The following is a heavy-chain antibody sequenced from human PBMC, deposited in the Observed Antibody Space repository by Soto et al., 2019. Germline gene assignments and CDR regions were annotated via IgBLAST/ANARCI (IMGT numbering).Heavy chain of an antibody. CDR3: AKDNGRWFGYYGMDV. J-gene: IGHJ6*02. D-gene: IGHD3-10*01. Sequence: GGSLRLSCAASGFTFSSYAMSWVRQAPGKGLEWVSAISGSGGSTYYADSVKGRFTISRDNSKNTLYLQMNSLRAEDTAVYYCAKDNGRWFGYYGMDVWGQGTTVTVSS. CDR1: GFTFSSYA. CDR2: ISGSGGST. V-gene: IGHV3-23*01.